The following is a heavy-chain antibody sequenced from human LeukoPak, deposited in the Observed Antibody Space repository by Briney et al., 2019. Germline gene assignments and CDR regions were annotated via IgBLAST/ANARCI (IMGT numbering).Heavy chain of an antibody. J-gene: IGHJ4*02. CDR3: ARLEANYDILTGYYPTGYFDY. Sequence: GESLKISCKGSGYSFTSYWIGWVRQMPGKGLEWMGIIYPGDSDTRYSPSFQGQVTISADKSISTAYLQWSSLKASDTAMYYCARLEANYDILTGYYPTGYFDYWGQGTLVTVSS. CDR2: IYPGDSDT. D-gene: IGHD3-9*01. V-gene: IGHV5-51*01. CDR1: GYSFTSYW.